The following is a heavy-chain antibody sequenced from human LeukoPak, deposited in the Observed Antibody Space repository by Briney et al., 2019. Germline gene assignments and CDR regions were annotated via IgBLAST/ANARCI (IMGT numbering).Heavy chain of an antibody. CDR2: INPNSCGT. J-gene: IGHJ4*02. CDR1: GYTFTGYY. Sequence: GASVKVSCKASGYTFTGYYMNWVRQAPGQGLEWMGWINPNSCGTNYAQKFQGRVTMTRDTSITTAYMELSRLTSDDTAVYYCARDPYSSIGGGYWGQGTLVTVS. D-gene: IGHD6-13*01. V-gene: IGHV1-2*02. CDR3: ARDPYSSIGGGY.